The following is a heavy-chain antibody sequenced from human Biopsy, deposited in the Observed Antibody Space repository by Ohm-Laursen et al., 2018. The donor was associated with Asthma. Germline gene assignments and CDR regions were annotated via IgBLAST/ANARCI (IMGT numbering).Heavy chain of an antibody. CDR3: ARTFHFWSPYHAEHYQL. CDR2: IKHDGSEK. V-gene: IGHV3-7*01. Sequence: SLRLSCAASGFTFGDYCMSWVRQVPGQGLEWVANIKHDGSEKNHVDSLKGRFTISRDNAKNLLCLQMNSLRAEDTAVYYCARTFHFWSPYHAEHYQLWGQGTLVTVSS. D-gene: IGHD3-3*01. J-gene: IGHJ1*01. CDR1: GFTFGDYC.